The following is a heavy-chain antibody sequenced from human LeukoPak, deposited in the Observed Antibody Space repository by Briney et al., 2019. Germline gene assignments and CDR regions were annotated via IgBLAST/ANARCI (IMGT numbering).Heavy chain of an antibody. V-gene: IGHV3-20*04. CDR1: GFTFDDYG. D-gene: IGHD3-22*01. CDR2: INWNGGST. Sequence: PGGSLRLSCAASGFTFDDYGMSWVRQAPGKGLEWVSGINWNGGSTGYADSVKGRFTTSRDNAKNSLYLQMNSLRAEDTAAYYCVALADDSSGYCFQHWGQGTLVTVSS. J-gene: IGHJ1*01. CDR3: VALADDSSGYCFQH.